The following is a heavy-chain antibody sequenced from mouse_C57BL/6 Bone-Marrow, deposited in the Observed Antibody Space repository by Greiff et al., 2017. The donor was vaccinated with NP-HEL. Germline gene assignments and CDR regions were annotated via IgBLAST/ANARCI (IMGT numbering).Heavy chain of an antibody. D-gene: IGHD1-1*01. Sequence: VKLVESGAELVKPGASVKISCKASGYAFSSYWMNWVKQRPGKGLEWIGQIYPGDGDTNYNGKFKGKATLTADKSSSTAYMQLSSLTSEDSAVYFCARRVYGSSYVYAMDYWGQGTSVTVSS. CDR1: GYAFSSYW. CDR3: ARRVYGSSYVYAMDY. CDR2: IYPGDGDT. J-gene: IGHJ4*01. V-gene: IGHV1-80*01.